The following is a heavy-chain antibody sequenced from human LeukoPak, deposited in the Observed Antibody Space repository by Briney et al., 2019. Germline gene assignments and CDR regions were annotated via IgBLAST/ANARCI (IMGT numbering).Heavy chain of an antibody. J-gene: IGHJ6*03. CDR1: GYTFTSYG. V-gene: IGHV1-18*01. D-gene: IGHD3-10*01. Sequence: GASVKVSCKASGYTFTSYGISWVRQAPGQGLEWMGWISAYNGNTNYAQELQGRVTMTTDTSTSTAYMELRSLRSDDTAVYYCARRPNYYGSGGYYYMDVWGKGTTVTVSS. CDR2: ISAYNGNT. CDR3: ARRPNYYGSGGYYYMDV.